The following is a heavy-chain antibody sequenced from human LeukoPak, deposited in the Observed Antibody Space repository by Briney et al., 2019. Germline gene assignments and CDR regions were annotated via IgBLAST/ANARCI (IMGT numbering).Heavy chain of an antibody. CDR2: ISGSGGST. Sequence: GGSLRLSCAASGFTFSSYAMSWVRQAPGKGLEWVSAISGSGGSTYYADSVKGRFTISRDNSKNTLYLQMNSLRAEDTAVYYCAKDIESYDFWKTRPHDAFDIWGQGTMVTASS. CDR3: AKDIESYDFWKTRPHDAFDI. D-gene: IGHD3-3*01. V-gene: IGHV3-23*01. CDR1: GFTFSSYA. J-gene: IGHJ3*02.